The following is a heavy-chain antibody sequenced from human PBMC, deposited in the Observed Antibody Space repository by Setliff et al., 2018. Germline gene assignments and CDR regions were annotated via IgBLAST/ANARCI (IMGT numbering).Heavy chain of an antibody. J-gene: IGHJ4*02. V-gene: IGHV5-51*01. CDR1: GYRFTTYW. D-gene: IGHD1-26*01. CDR2: VCPGDSDT. Sequence: GESLKISCKGSGYRFTTYWIAWVRQKPGKGLEWMGIVCPGDSDTQYSPSFQGQVTFSSDKSINTAYLHLSSLKASDTAMYYCAREHVSGHSEYWGQGTLVTVSS. CDR3: AREHVSGHSEY.